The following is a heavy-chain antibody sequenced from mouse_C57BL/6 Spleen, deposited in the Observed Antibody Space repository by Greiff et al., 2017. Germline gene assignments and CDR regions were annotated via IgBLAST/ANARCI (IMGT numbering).Heavy chain of an antibody. CDR3: ARDGGGNFFDY. V-gene: IGHV5-16*01. Sequence: EVQLVESEGGLVQPGSSMKLSCTASGFTFSDYYMAWVRQVPEKGLEWVANINYDGSSTYYLDSLKSRFIISRDNAKNILYLQMSSLKSEDTATYYCARDGGGNFFDYWGQGTTLTVSS. J-gene: IGHJ2*01. CDR2: INYDGSST. CDR1: GFTFSDYY.